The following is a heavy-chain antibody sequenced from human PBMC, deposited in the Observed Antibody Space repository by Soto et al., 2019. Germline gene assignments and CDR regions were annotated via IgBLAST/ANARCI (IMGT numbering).Heavy chain of an antibody. CDR3: AKARRIAVAGYCYYGMDV. CDR1: GFTFSSYA. CDR2: ISGSGGST. D-gene: IGHD6-19*01. Sequence: EVQLLESGGGLVQPGGSLRLSCAASGFTFSSYAMSWVRQAPGKGLEWVSAISGSGGSTYYADSVKGRFTISRDNSKNTLYLQMNSLRPEDTAVYYCAKARRIAVAGYCYYGMDVWGQGTTVTVSS. J-gene: IGHJ6*02. V-gene: IGHV3-23*01.